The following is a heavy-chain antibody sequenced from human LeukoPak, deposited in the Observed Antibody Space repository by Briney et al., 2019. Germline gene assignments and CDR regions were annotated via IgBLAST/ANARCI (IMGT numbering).Heavy chain of an antibody. CDR2: IYYSGST. CDR1: GGSISSGGYY. J-gene: IGHJ4*02. V-gene: IGHV4-31*03. CDR3: ARVRVDLVDSSGYYDY. D-gene: IGHD3-22*01. Sequence: SQTLSLTCTVSGGSISSGGYYWSWIRQHPGKGLEWIGYIYYSGSTYYNPSLKSRVTISVDTSRNQFSLKLSSVTAADTAVYYCARVRVDLVDSSGYYDYWGQGTLVTVSP.